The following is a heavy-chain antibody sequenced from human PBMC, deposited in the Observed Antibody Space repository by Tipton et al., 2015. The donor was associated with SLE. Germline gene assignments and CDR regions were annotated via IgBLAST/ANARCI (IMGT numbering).Heavy chain of an antibody. Sequence: TLSLTCTVSGGSVSSGSYYWSWIRQPPGKGLEWIGYIYYSGSTYYNPSLKSRVTISVDTSKNQFSLKLSSVTAADTAVYYCAREWGDAFDIWGQGTMVTVSS. CDR1: GGSVSSGSYY. CDR2: IYYSGST. V-gene: IGHV4-61*01. D-gene: IGHD3-16*01. J-gene: IGHJ3*02. CDR3: AREWGDAFDI.